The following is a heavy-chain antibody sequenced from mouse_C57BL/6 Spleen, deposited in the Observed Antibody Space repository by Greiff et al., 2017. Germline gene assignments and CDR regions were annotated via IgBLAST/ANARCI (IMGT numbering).Heavy chain of an antibody. CDR1: GFSLTSYG. D-gene: IGHD2-5*01. J-gene: IGHJ3*01. CDR2: IWSGGST. CDR3: ARTYSNYEAWFAY. V-gene: IGHV2-2*01. Sequence: QVHVKQSGPGLVQPSQSLSITCTVSGFSLTSYGVHWVRQSPGKGLEWLGVIWSGGSTDYNAAFISRLSISKDNSKSQVFFKMNSLQADDTAIYYCARTYSNYEAWFAYWGQGTLVTVSA.